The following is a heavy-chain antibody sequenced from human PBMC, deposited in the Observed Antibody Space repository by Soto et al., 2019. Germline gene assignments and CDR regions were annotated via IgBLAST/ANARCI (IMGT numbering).Heavy chain of an antibody. J-gene: IGHJ4*02. D-gene: IGHD3-22*01. V-gene: IGHV4-31*03. CDR2: IYYSGST. CDR3: ARVLYSSGYLDY. Sequence: SETLSHTCTVSGGYSGSVGYYCSWIRQHPGKGLEWIGYIYYSGSTYYNPSLKSRVTISVDTSKNQFSLKLSSVTAADTAVYYCARVLYSSGYLDYWGQGTLVTAPQ. CDR1: GGYSGSVGYY.